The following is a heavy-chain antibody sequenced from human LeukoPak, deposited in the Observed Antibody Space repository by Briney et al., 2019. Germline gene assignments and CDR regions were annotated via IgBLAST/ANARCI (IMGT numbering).Heavy chain of an antibody. CDR3: AKGTEGILTGYIDY. Sequence: GGSLRLFCAASGFTISSYAMSWVRQAPGKGLGWVSAISGSGGSTYYADSVKGRFTISRGNSKNTLYLQMNSLRAEDTAVYYCAKGTEGILTGYIDYWGQGTLVTVSS. D-gene: IGHD3-9*01. CDR2: ISGSGGST. V-gene: IGHV3-23*01. CDR1: GFTISSYA. J-gene: IGHJ4*02.